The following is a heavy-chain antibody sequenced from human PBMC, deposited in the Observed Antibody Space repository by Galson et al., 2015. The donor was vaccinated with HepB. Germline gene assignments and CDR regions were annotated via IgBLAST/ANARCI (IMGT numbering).Heavy chain of an antibody. CDR3: ARGPDRITMIAEAPSGWD. J-gene: IGHJ4*02. Sequence: SVKVSCKASGYTFTSYDINWVRQAAGQGLEWMGWMNPNSGNTGYAQKFQGRVTMTRNTSISTACMELSSLRSEDTAVYYCARGPDRITMIAEAPSGWDWGQGTLVTVSS. D-gene: IGHD3-22*01. CDR1: GYTFTSYD. CDR2: MNPNSGNT. V-gene: IGHV1-8*01.